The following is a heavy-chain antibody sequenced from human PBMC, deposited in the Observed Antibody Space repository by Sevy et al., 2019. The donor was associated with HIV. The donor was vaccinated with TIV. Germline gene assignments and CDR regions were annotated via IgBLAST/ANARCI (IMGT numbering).Heavy chain of an antibody. CDR1: GFTFSNYW. CDR2: IKRDGSEK. CDR3: ARRLKIKEYCSGGSCYAQYFDY. J-gene: IGHJ4*02. Sequence: GGSLRLSCAASGFTFSNYWMSWVRQAPGKGLEWVANIKRDGSEKYYVASVKGRFTISRDNAKNSLYLQMNSLRAEDTAVYYCARRLKIKEYCSGGSCYAQYFDYWGQGTLVTVSS. D-gene: IGHD2-15*01. V-gene: IGHV3-7*01.